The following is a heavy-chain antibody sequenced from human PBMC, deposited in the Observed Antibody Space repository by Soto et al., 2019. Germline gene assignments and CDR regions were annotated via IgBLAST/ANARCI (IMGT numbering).Heavy chain of an antibody. V-gene: IGHV1-18*01. J-gene: IGHJ4*02. CDR2: ISAYNGNT. CDR1: GYTFTSYG. D-gene: IGHD2-21*02. Sequence: ASVKVSCKASGYTFTSYGISWVRKAPGQGLEWMGWISAYNGNTNYAQKLQGRVTMTTDTSTSTAYMELRSLRSDDTAVYYCARGYCGGDCYSDFDYWGQGTLVTVSS. CDR3: ARGYCGGDCYSDFDY.